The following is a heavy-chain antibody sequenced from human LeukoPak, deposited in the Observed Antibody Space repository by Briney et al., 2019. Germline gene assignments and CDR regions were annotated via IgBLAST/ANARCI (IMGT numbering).Heavy chain of an antibody. CDR1: GSRFTSYW. Sequence: GASLKISFKGSGSRFTSYWIGWVRQMPGKGLEWMGIIYPGDSDTRYSPSFQGQVTISADRSISTAYLQWSSLKAPDTAMYYCARREIKIFAGPFEDWGPGTLVTVGS. D-gene: IGHD3-3*01. CDR2: IYPGDSDT. V-gene: IGHV5-51*01. J-gene: IGHJ4*02. CDR3: ARREIKIFAGPFED.